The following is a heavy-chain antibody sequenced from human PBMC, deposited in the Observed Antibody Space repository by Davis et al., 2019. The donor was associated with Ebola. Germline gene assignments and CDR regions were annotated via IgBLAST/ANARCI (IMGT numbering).Heavy chain of an antibody. CDR3: ARARYSSYYYYYYGMDV. CDR1: GGSISGYY. CDR2: INHSGST. V-gene: IGHV4-34*01. Sequence: MPSETLSLTCTVSGGSISGYYWSWIRQPPGKGLEWIGEINHSGSTNYNPSLKSRVTISVDTSKNQFSLKLSSVTAADTAVYYCARARYSSYYYYYYGMDVWGQGTTVTVSS. D-gene: IGHD6-13*01. J-gene: IGHJ6*02.